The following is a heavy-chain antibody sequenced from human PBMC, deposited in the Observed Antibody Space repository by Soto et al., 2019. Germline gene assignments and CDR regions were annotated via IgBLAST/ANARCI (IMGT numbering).Heavy chain of an antibody. CDR2: ISGSGGST. J-gene: IGHJ6*04. Sequence: GGSLRLSCAASGFTFSSYSMSWVRQAPGKGLEWVSAISGSGGSTYYADSVKGRFTISRDNSKNTLYLQMNSLRAEDTAVYYCAKDNTRGSCYVNMDVWGKGTTVTVSS. V-gene: IGHV3-23*01. CDR1: GFTFSSYS. D-gene: IGHD2-15*01. CDR3: AKDNTRGSCYVNMDV.